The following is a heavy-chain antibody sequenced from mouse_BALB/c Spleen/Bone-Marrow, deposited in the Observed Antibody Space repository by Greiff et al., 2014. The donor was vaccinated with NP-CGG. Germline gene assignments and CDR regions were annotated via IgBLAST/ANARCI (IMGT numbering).Heavy chain of an antibody. J-gene: IGHJ3*01. CDR1: GYTFTNYY. V-gene: IGHV1S81*02. Sequence: VQLQESGAELVKPGALVKLSCKASGYTFTNYYMYWVKQRPGQGLEWIGEINPSNGGPNFNEKFKSKATLTVDKPSSTAYMQLSSLTSEDSAVYYCTRARPGGFAYWGQGTLVTVSA. CDR2: INPSNGGP. CDR3: TRARPGGFAY. D-gene: IGHD4-1*01.